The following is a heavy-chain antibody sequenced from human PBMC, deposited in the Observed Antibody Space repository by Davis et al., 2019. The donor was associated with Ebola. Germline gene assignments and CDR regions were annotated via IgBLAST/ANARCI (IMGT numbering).Heavy chain of an antibody. J-gene: IGHJ4*02. V-gene: IGHV3-23*01. CDR1: GFTFSNNA. CDR3: AKDLGRTWMATIGGSFDY. D-gene: IGHD5-24*01. CDR2: FSGSGDNR. Sequence: GESLKISCVASGFTFSNNAMSWVRQAPGKGLEWVSSFSGSGDNRYYADSVRCRFIISRENSKNTLYLQMNSLRAEDTAVYYCAKDLGRTWMATIGGSFDYWGQGTLVTVSS.